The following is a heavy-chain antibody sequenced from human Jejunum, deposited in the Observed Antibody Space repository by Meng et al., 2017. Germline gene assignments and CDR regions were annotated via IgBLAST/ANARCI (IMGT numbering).Heavy chain of an antibody. CDR1: GFTFSSFG. V-gene: IGHV3-33*01. D-gene: IGHD3-10*01. CDR3: ASYNGSGNYHK. Sequence: GGPLRLSCAASGFTFSSFGMHWVRQAPGKRLEWVAVIWYDVTKSYADSVKGRFTISRDNSKNTLYLQMNSLRAEEKAGNYCASYNGSGNYHKWGQGTLVTVSS. CDR2: IWYDVTK. J-gene: IGHJ4*02.